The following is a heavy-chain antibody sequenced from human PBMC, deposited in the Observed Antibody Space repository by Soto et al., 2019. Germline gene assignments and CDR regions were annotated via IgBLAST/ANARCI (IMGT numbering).Heavy chain of an antibody. V-gene: IGHV3-23*01. CDR2: ISDSDNAT. CDR3: AKGVSSSAWSASDS. Sequence: EVQLLESGGGLVQPGGSLRLSCAASGFTLSGYAMTWVRQAPGKGLEWVSVISDSDNATYYADSVKGRLTISRDNSKNTLYLQLNSLRAEDTAVYYCAKGVSSSAWSASDSWGQGTLVTVSA. J-gene: IGHJ4*02. D-gene: IGHD6-19*01. CDR1: GFTLSGYA.